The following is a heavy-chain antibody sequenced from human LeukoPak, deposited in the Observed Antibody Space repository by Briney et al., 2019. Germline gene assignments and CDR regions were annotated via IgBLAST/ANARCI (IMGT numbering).Heavy chain of an antibody. CDR1: GDSISSSRYY. CDR3: VRVGDSGYDYRGWIDP. J-gene: IGHJ5*02. Sequence: SETLSLTCTVSGDSISSSRYYWGWIREPPGKGLERIENIYYRGSTYYNPSLKSRVTISVDTSKNQFSLKLRSVTAADTAVYYCVRVGDSGYDYRGWIDPWGQGTLVTVSS. V-gene: IGHV4-39*07. CDR2: IYYRGST. D-gene: IGHD5-12*01.